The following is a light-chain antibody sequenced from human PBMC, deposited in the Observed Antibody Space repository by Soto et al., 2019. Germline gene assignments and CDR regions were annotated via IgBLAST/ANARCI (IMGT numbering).Light chain of an antibody. CDR1: SSNIGSHT. CDR2: SNY. CDR3: AAWDDSLNGPV. Sequence: QSVLTQPPSASGTPGQRVTISCSGSSSNIGSHTVNWYQHLPGTAPKLLIYSNYQRPSGVPDRFSGSKSGTSASLAISGLQSEDEADYYCAAWDDSLNGPVFGGGTKLTV. V-gene: IGLV1-44*01. J-gene: IGLJ2*01.